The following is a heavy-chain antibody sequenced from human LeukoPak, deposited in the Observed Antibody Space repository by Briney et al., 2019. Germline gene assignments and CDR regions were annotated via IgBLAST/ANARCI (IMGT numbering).Heavy chain of an antibody. Sequence: PGGSLRLSCAASGFSFSTYAMSWVRQAPGKGLDWVAVIWYDGGNKYYADSVKGRFTISRDNSKNMLYLQMDSLRADDTAVYYCARDGVGATPFKGYFDYWGQGTLVTVSS. V-gene: IGHV3-33*08. D-gene: IGHD1-26*01. CDR2: IWYDGGNK. CDR3: ARDGVGATPFKGYFDY. CDR1: GFSFSTYA. J-gene: IGHJ4*02.